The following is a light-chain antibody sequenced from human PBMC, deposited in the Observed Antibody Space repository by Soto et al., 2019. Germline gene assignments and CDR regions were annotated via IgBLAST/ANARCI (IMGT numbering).Light chain of an antibody. CDR2: GVS. Sequence: EIVLAQSPGTLSLSPGESATLSCRASQTFSGSFLAWYQQKPGQAPRLLIYGVSSRATGIPDRFSGSGSGTDFTLTISRLEPEDFAVYYCQQYGRSPSTFGGGTKVDIK. J-gene: IGKJ4*01. CDR1: QTFSGSF. V-gene: IGKV3-20*01. CDR3: QQYGRSPST.